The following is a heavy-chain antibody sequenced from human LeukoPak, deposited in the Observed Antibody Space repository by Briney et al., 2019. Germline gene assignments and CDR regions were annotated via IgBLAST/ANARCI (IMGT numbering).Heavy chain of an antibody. V-gene: IGHV3-9*01. CDR2: ISWNSGSI. J-gene: IGHJ3*02. D-gene: IGHD1-26*01. CDR3: AKDIKWELFPGAFDI. CDR1: GFTFDDYA. Sequence: PGRSLRLSCAASGFTFDDYAMHWVRQAPGKGLEWVSGISWNSGSIGYADSVKGRFTISRDNAKNSLYLQMNSLRAEDTALYYCAKDIKWELFPGAFDIWGQGTMVTVSS.